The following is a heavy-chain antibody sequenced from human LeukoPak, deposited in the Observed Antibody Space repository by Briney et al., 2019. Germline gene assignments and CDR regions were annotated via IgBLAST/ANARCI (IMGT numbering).Heavy chain of an antibody. D-gene: IGHD1-26*01. CDR1: GFSVSSNY. V-gene: IGHV3-53*01. Sequence: GGSLRLSCAASGFSVSSNYMSWVRQAPGKGLEWISVINSGGSTYYADPVKGRFTISRDNSKNTVYLQMIGLGVEDTDVYYCARYVSWDYFDYWGQVTLVTVSS. CDR3: ARYVSWDYFDY. CDR2: INSGGST. J-gene: IGHJ4*02.